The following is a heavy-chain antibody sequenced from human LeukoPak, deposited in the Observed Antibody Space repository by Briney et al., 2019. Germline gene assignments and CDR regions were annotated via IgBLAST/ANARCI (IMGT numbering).Heavy chain of an antibody. J-gene: IGHJ5*02. CDR1: GGSISSSSYY. V-gene: IGHV4-39*01. D-gene: IGHD4-17*01. CDR3: ARHRLNRYGDYVVDWFDP. CDR2: IYYSGST. Sequence: SETLSLTCTVSGGSISSSSYYWGWIRQPPGKGLEWIGSIYYSGSTYYNPSLKSRVTISVDTSKNQFSLKLSSVTAADTAVYYCARHRLNRYGDYVVDWFDPWGQGTLVTVSS.